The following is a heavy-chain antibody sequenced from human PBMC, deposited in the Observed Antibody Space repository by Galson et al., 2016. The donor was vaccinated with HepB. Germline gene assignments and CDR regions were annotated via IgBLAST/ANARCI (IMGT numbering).Heavy chain of an antibody. V-gene: IGHV2-5*02. CDR1: GFSLSTSGVS. J-gene: IGHJ4*02. CDR3: AQQSPFRGTFY. D-gene: IGHD3-10*01. CDR2: IYSDDGK. Sequence: PALVKPTQTLTLTCTFSGFSLSTSGVSVAWVRQPPGKALEWLAVIYSDDGKRYSPSLKSRLTITKDTSNSQVVLTMTNMDPVDTATYFCAQQSPFRGTFYWGQGTLVIVSS.